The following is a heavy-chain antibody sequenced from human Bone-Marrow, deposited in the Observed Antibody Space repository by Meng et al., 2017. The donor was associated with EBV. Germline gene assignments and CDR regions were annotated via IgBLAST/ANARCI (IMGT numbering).Heavy chain of an antibody. D-gene: IGHD2/OR15-2a*01. CDR3: AKSRSSTPGIVDD. J-gene: IGHJ4*02. CDR2: IYDTGTT. V-gene: IGHV4-61*01. Sequence: VPPEESGTALVKLSATLSLPCVVSGVSVNSGTYHWSWIRQSPGKGLEWIGYIYDTGTTIYNPSLNSRVTILLETSKNQFSLRLHSVTTADTAVYYCAKSRSSTPGIVDDWGQGTLVTVSS. CDR1: GVSVNSGTYH.